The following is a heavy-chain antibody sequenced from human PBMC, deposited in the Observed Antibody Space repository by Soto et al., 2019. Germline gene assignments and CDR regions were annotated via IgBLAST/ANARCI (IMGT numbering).Heavy chain of an antibody. D-gene: IGHD6-13*01. Sequence: EVQLLESGGGLVQPGWSLRLSCAASGFTFSSYAMSWVRQAPGKGLEWVSAISGSGGSTYYADSVKGRFTISRDNSKNTLYLQMNSLRAEDTAVYYCAKLYSSSWYYFDYWGQGTLVTVSS. CDR2: ISGSGGST. J-gene: IGHJ4*02. V-gene: IGHV3-23*01. CDR1: GFTFSSYA. CDR3: AKLYSSSWYYFDY.